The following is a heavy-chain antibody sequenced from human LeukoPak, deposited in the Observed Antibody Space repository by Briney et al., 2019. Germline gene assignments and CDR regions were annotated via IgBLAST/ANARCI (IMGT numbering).Heavy chain of an antibody. Sequence: GGSLRLSCAASGFTFSSYWMHWVRQAPGKGLVWVSRINSDGSSTSYADSLKGRFTISRDNSKNTLYLQMASLRAEDTAMYYCARDTILVSFGEPTAFDYWGQGTLVTVSS. V-gene: IGHV3-74*01. CDR3: ARDTILVSFGEPTAFDY. J-gene: IGHJ4*02. CDR2: INSDGSST. CDR1: GFTFSSYW. D-gene: IGHD3-10*01.